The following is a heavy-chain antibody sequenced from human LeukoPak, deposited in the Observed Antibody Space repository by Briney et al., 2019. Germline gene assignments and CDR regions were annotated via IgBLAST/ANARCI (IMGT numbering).Heavy chain of an antibody. CDR3: AREPPLGLDTAMATDYFDY. Sequence: AASVKVSCKASGGTFSSYAISWVRQAPGQGLEWMGGIIPIFGTANYAQKFQGRVTITADKSTSTAYMELSSLRSEDTAVYYCAREPPLGLDTAMATDYFDYWGQGTLVTVSS. J-gene: IGHJ4*02. CDR1: GGTFSSYA. D-gene: IGHD5-18*01. V-gene: IGHV1-69*06. CDR2: IIPIFGTA.